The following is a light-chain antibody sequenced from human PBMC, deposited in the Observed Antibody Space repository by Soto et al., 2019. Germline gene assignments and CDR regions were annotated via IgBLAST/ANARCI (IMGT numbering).Light chain of an antibody. J-gene: IGKJ1*01. Sequence: IVLTQSPGTLSLSPGERATLSCRASQSVSSSYLAWYQHKPGQAPRLLIFDASQRATGIPARFRGSGSGTDFTLSISSLEPEDFAVYYCQQRTDRPPWTFGQGTKVDIK. CDR3: QQRTDRPPWT. V-gene: IGKV3D-20*02. CDR2: DAS. CDR1: QSVSSSY.